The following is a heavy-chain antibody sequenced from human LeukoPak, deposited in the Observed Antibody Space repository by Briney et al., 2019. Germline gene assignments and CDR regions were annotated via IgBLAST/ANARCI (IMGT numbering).Heavy chain of an antibody. D-gene: IGHD1-1*01. CDR3: AKHNIGY. V-gene: IGHV3-53*01. CDR2: IYSGGST. J-gene: IGHJ4*02. CDR1: GFTVSSNY. Sequence: GGSLRLSCAASGFTVSSNYMSWVRQAPGKGLEWVSVIYSGGSTYYADSVKGRFTISRDSSKKTLYLQMNSLRAEDTAVYYCAKHNIGYWGQGTLVTVSS.